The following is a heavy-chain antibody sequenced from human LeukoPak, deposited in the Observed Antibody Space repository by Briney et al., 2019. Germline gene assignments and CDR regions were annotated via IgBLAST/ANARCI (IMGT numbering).Heavy chain of an antibody. J-gene: IGHJ5*02. CDR1: GGSISSHY. CDR3: ARVERGSSWYWFDP. D-gene: IGHD2-15*01. CDR2: IYYSGST. V-gene: IGHV4-59*11. Sequence: SETLSLTCTVSGGSISSHYWSWIRQPPGKGLEWIGYIYYSGSTNYNPSLKSRVNISVETSKNQFSRKLRSVTAADTAVYYCARVERGSSWYWFDPWGQGTLVSVSS.